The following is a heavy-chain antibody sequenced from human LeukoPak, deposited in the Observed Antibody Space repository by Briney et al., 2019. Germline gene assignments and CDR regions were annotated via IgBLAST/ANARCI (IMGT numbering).Heavy chain of an antibody. CDR2: IKVYGDTT. CDR3: ARESPSTFYFDY. V-gene: IGHV1-46*01. J-gene: IGHJ4*02. CDR1: GNTFTSFR. D-gene: IGHD1-1*01. Sequence: ASVKVSCKASGNTFTSFRIHWVRQAPGQGLEYMGIIKVYGDTTIYAQRFQGRITMTRDTSTSTVYMELSSLNSEDTAVYYCARESPSTFYFDYWGQGTLVTVSS.